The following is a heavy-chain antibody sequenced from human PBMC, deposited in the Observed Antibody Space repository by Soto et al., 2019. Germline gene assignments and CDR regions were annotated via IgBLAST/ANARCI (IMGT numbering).Heavy chain of an antibody. Sequence: KPSETLSLTCSVSSGSISDYYWSWIRQPAGGGLEWIGRIYSTGSTNYNPSLQSRLTMSVDTSKNHLFLSLRFVTAADTAVYYCAREKDYYHSALDVWGQGTTVTVSS. V-gene: IGHV4-4*07. CDR2: IYSTGST. CDR3: AREKDYYHSALDV. CDR1: SGSISDYY. J-gene: IGHJ6*02.